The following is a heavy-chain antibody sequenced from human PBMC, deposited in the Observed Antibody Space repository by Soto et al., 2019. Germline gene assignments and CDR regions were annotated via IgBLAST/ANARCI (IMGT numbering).Heavy chain of an antibody. CDR3: AKSATVPAAIAY. Sequence: GASVKVSCKASGYTFTGYGISWVRQVPGQRLEWMGWINADNGNTNYAQKLQGRVTITRDTSASTAYMELSSLRSEDTAVYYCAKSATVPAAIAYWGQGTLVTVSS. CDR1: GYTFTGYG. V-gene: IGHV1-18*01. CDR2: INADNGNT. J-gene: IGHJ4*02. D-gene: IGHD2-2*02.